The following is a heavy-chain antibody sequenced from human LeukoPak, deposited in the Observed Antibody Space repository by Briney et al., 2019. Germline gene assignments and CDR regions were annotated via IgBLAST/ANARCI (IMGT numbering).Heavy chain of an antibody. V-gene: IGHV1-18*01. D-gene: IGHD6-13*01. CDR3: ARDRPLLYSSSWYYNHNWFDP. CDR1: GYTFTSYG. Sequence: ASVKVSCKASGYTFTSYGISWVRQAPGQGLEWMGWISAYNGNTNYAKKLQGRVTMTTDTSTSTAYMELRSLRSDDTAVYYCARDRPLLYSSSWYYNHNWFDPWGQGTLVTVSS. J-gene: IGHJ5*02. CDR2: ISAYNGNT.